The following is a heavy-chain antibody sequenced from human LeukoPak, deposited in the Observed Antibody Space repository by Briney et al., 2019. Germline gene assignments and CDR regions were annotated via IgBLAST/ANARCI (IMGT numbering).Heavy chain of an antibody. Sequence: SETLSLTCTVSGGSISRNYWSWIRQPAGKGLEWTGRMYSSGSTDYNPSLKSRVTMSVDTPKNQFSLKLSSVTAADTAVYYCARSMGEVSIAARLVYYYMDVWGKGTTVTVSS. CDR2: MYSSGST. D-gene: IGHD6-6*01. V-gene: IGHV4-4*07. CDR3: ARSMGEVSIAARLVYYYMDV. J-gene: IGHJ6*03. CDR1: GGSISRNY.